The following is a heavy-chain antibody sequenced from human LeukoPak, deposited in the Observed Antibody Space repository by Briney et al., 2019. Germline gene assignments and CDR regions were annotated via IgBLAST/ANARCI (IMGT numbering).Heavy chain of an antibody. CDR1: GFTVSNNY. CDR2: ISGSGGST. J-gene: IGHJ4*02. D-gene: IGHD3-10*01. V-gene: IGHV3-23*01. CDR3: ATLLGWTGEFDY. Sequence: PGGSLRLSCAASGFTVSNNYMSWVRQAPGKGLEWVLAISGSGGSTYYADSVKGRFTISRDNSKNTLYLQMNSLRAEDTAVYYCATLLGWTGEFDYWGQGTLVTVSS.